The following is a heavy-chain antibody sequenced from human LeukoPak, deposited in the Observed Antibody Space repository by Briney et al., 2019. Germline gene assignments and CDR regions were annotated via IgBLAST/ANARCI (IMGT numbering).Heavy chain of an antibody. CDR2: ISSSSSSYI. Sequence: GGSLRLSCAASGFTFSSYSMNWVRQAPGKGLEWVSSISSSSSSYIYYADSVKGRFTISRDNAKNSLYLQMNSLRAEDTAVYYCARVDCSGGSCYSDYWGQGSLVTVSS. D-gene: IGHD2-15*01. V-gene: IGHV3-21*01. CDR3: ARVDCSGGSCYSDY. J-gene: IGHJ4*02. CDR1: GFTFSSYS.